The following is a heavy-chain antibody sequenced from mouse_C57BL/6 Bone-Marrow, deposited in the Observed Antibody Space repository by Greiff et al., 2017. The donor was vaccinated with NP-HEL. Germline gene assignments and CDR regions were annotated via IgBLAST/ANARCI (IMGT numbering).Heavy chain of an antibody. CDR3: TFICTGFAY. Sequence: VHVKQSGAELVRPGASVKLSCTASGFNIKDYYMHWVKQRPEQGLEWIGRFDPEDGDTEYAPKFLGKATMTADTSSNTAYLQLSSLTSEDTAVYYCTFICTGFAYWGQGTLVTVSA. J-gene: IGHJ3*01. CDR2: FDPEDGDT. D-gene: IGHD1-1*01. V-gene: IGHV14-1*01. CDR1: GFNIKDYY.